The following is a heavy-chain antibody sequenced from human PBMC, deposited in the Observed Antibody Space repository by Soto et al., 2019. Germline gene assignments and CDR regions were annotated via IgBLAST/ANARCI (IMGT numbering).Heavy chain of an antibody. CDR2: IKQDGSEK. CDR3: ARDTPPHPYYDFWSGFSDYYGMDV. D-gene: IGHD3-3*01. V-gene: IGHV3-7*01. Sequence: PGGSLRLSCAASGFTFSSYWMSWVRQAPGKGLEWVANIKQDGSEKYYVDSVKGRFTISRDNAKNSLYLQMNSLRAEDTAVYYCARDTPPHPYYDFWSGFSDYYGMDVCGQGTTVPVSS. CDR1: GFTFSSYW. J-gene: IGHJ6*02.